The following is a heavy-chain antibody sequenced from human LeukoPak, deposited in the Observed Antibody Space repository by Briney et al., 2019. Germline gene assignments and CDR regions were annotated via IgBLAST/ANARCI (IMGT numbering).Heavy chain of an antibody. J-gene: IGHJ6*02. Sequence: KPSETLSLTCTVSGGSISSYYWSWIRQPPGKGLEWIGYIYYSGSTNYNPSLKSRVTISVDTSKNQFSLKLSSVTAADTAVYYCARLGWLQNYYYYYGMDVWGQGTTVTVSS. V-gene: IGHV4-59*01. CDR3: ARLGWLQNYYYYYGMDV. CDR2: IYYSGST. D-gene: IGHD5-24*01. CDR1: GGSISSYY.